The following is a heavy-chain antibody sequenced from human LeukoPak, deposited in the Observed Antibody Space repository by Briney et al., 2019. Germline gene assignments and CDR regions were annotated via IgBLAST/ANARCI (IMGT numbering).Heavy chain of an antibody. V-gene: IGHV1-69*13. Sequence: ASVKVSCKASGGTFSSYAISWVRQAPGQGLEWMGGIIPIFGTANYAQKFQGRVTITADESTSTAYMELSSLRSEDTAVYYCARDGWHRGYSYGFYYMDVWGKGTTVTVSS. CDR2: IIPIFGTA. D-gene: IGHD5-18*01. J-gene: IGHJ6*03. CDR1: GGTFSSYA. CDR3: ARDGWHRGYSYGFYYMDV.